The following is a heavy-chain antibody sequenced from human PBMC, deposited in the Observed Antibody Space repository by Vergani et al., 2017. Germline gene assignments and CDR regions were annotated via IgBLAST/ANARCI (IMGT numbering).Heavy chain of an antibody. V-gene: IGHV1-69*18. J-gene: IGHJ6*03. CDR1: GGTFSSYA. D-gene: IGHD5-18*01. CDR2: IIPIFGTA. Sequence: QVQLVQSGAEVKKPGSSVKVSCKASGGTFSSYAISWVRQAPGQGLEWMGRIIPIFGTANYAQKFQGRVTITADESTSTAYMELSSLRSEDTAVYYCAREDTAMVNGLQCYYYYMDVWGKGTTVTVSS. CDR3: AREDTAMVNGLQCYYYYMDV.